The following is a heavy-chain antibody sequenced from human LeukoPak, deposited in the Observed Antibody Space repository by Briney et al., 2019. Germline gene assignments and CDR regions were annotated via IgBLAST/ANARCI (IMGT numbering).Heavy chain of an antibody. Sequence: GASVKVSCKASGYTFTTYNINWVRQAPGQGLEWMGWISAYNGNTNYAQKLQGRVTMTTDTSTSTAYMELRSLRSDDTAVYYCARDLVRGYSYGLSAFDIWGQGTMVTVSS. CDR1: GYTFTTYN. D-gene: IGHD5-18*01. V-gene: IGHV1-18*01. J-gene: IGHJ3*02. CDR2: ISAYNGNT. CDR3: ARDLVRGYSYGLSAFDI.